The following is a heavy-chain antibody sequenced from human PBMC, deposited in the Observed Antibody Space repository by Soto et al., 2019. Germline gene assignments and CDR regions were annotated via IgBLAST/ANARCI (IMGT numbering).Heavy chain of an antibody. CDR1: GGSISSGGYS. CDR2: IYHSGST. V-gene: IGHV4-30-2*01. J-gene: IGHJ6*02. CDR3: ARAGMAGGMDV. Sequence: SETLSLTCAVSGGSISSGGYSWSWIRQPPGKGLEWIGYIYHSGSTYYNPSLKSRVTISVDTSKNQFSLKLSSVTAADTAVYYCARAGMAGGMDVWGQGTTVTVSS.